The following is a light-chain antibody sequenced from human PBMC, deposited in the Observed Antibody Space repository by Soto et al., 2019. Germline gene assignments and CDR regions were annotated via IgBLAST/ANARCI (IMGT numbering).Light chain of an antibody. CDR2: EGS. V-gene: IGLV2-23*03. J-gene: IGLJ2*01. CDR1: NNDVGGYKL. CDR3: WSYAGNTIFV. Sequence: QSALTQPASVSGSPGQSITISCTGTNNDVGGYKLVSWYQQHPGKVLKVVIYEGSKRPSGVSNRFSGSKSGNTASLTISGLQAEDEAYYYCWSYAGNTIFVFGGGTKVTVL.